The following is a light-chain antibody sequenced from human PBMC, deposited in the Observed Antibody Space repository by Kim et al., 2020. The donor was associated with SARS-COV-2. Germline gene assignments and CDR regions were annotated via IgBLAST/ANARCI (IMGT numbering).Light chain of an antibody. CDR3: LQSYSSPRT. V-gene: IGKV1-39*01. CDR2: AAS. J-gene: IGKJ1*01. Sequence: ASVGDSVTITCRASQTITRYLHWYQQKPGKAPKLLIYAASTLQSGVQSRFSGSGSGTDFTLTISSLQPEDFATYSCLQSYSSPRTFGQGTKVDIK. CDR1: QTITRY.